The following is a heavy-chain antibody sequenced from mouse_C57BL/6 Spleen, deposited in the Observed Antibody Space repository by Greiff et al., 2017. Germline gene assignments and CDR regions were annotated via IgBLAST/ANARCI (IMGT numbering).Heavy chain of an antibody. CDR3: ARQGYSNYYFDY. J-gene: IGHJ2*01. CDR1: GYTFTSYW. CDR2: IDPSDSYT. Sequence: QVQLKQPGAELVMPGASVKLSCKASGYTFTSYWMHWVKQRPGQGLEWIGEIDPSDSYTNYNQKFKGKSTLTVDKSSSTAYMQLSSLTSEDSAVYYCARQGYSNYYFDYWGQGTTLTVSS. V-gene: IGHV1-69*01. D-gene: IGHD2-5*01.